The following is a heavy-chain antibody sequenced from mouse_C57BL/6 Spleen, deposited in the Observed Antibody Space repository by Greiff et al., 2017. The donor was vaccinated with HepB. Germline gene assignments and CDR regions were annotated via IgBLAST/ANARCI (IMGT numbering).Heavy chain of an antibody. CDR2: INPNYGTT. V-gene: IGHV1-39*01. CDR1: GYSFTDYN. D-gene: IGHD2-3*01. J-gene: IGHJ2*01. CDR3: ASHDGYYDYFDY. Sequence: EVKLMESGPELVKPGASVKISCKASGYSFTDYNMNWVKQSNGKSLEWIGVINPNYGTTSYNQKFKGKATLTVDQSSSTAYMQLNSLTSEDSAVYYCASHDGYYDYFDYWGQGTTLTVSS.